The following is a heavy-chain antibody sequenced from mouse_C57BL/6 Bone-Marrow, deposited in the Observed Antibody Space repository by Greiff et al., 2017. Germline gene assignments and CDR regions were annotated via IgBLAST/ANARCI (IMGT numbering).Heavy chain of an antibody. V-gene: IGHV1-81*01. J-gene: IGHJ4*01. CDR1: GYTFTSYG. D-gene: IGHD1-1*01. CDR2: IYPRSGNT. CDR3: ARRGGSSPSYYYAMDY. Sequence: QVQLQQSGAELARPGASVKLSCKASGYTFTSYGISWVKQRTGQGLEWIGEIYPRSGNTYYNEKFKGKATLTADKSSSTAYMELRSLTSEDSAVYFCARRGGSSPSYYYAMDYGGQGTSVTVSS.